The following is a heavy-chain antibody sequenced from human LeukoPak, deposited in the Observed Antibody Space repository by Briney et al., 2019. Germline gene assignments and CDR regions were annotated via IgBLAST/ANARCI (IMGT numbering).Heavy chain of an antibody. CDR3: ARGGDFGVPAPLGIDAFDI. D-gene: IGHD2-2*01. CDR2: IRSQAYGMTI. CDR1: GFTFSSYG. J-gene: IGHJ3*02. V-gene: IGHV3-49*04. Sequence: GGSLRLSCAASGFTFSSYGMHWVRQAPGKGLEWLGFIRSQAYGMTIEYAASVKGRFSISRDNSKSIADLQINSLKTEDTAVYYCARGGDFGVPAPLGIDAFDIWGQGTMVTVSS.